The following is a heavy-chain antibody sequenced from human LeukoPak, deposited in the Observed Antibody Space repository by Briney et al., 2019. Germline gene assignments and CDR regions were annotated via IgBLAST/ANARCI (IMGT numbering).Heavy chain of an antibody. Sequence: SETLSLTCTVSGGSISSYYWSWIRQPAGKGLEWIGRICTSGSTNYNPSLKSRVTMSVDTSKNQFSLKLSSVTAADTAVYYCARSTSGWSSYYGMDVWGQGTTVTVSS. D-gene: IGHD6-19*01. CDR2: ICTSGST. V-gene: IGHV4-4*07. CDR3: ARSTSGWSSYYGMDV. J-gene: IGHJ6*02. CDR1: GGSISSYY.